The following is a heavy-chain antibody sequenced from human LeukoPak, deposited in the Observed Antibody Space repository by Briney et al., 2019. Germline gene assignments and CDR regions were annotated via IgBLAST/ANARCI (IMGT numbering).Heavy chain of an antibody. CDR1: GFSVSSNF. CDR3: ARDGYGYNYMDV. CDR2: IYGGGTT. D-gene: IGHD5-12*01. J-gene: IGHJ6*03. V-gene: IGHV3-53*01. Sequence: GGSLRLSCAASGFSVSSNFMSWVRQAPGKGLEWVSVIYGGGTTYNADSVRGRFTISRDNSKNMLYLQMNSLRAEDTAVYYCARDGYGYNYMDVWGKGTTVTVSS.